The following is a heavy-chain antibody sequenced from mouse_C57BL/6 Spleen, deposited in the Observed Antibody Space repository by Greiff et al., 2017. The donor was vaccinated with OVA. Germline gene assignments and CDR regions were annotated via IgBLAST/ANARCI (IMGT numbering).Heavy chain of an antibody. CDR2: INPSNGGT. CDR3: AGATTVVTAHYAMDY. V-gene: IGHV1-53*01. J-gene: IGHJ4*01. Sequence: QVQLQQPGTELVKPGASVKLSCKASGYTFTSYWMHWVKQRPGQGLEWIGNINPSNGGTNYNEKFKSKATLTVDKSSSTAYMQLSSLTSEDSAVYYGAGATTVVTAHYAMDYWGQGTSVTVSS. CDR1: GYTFTSYW. D-gene: IGHD1-1*01.